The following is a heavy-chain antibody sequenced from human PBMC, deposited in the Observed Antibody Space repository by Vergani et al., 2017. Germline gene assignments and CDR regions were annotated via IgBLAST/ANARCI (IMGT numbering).Heavy chain of an antibody. CDR1: GFDFNNFW. CDR2: VRQNGIQR. Sequence: EVQMVESGGGLVQPGGSLRLSCEASGFDFNNFWMTWVRQTPGNGLEWVANVRQNGIQRDYVDSVKGRFTISRDNSKSTLYLQMNSLRTEDTAVYYCATKSCGTPGCQIGYFREWGQGTLVIVSS. V-gene: IGHV3-7*01. J-gene: IGHJ1*01. D-gene: IGHD1-1*01. CDR3: ATKSCGTPGCQIGYFRE.